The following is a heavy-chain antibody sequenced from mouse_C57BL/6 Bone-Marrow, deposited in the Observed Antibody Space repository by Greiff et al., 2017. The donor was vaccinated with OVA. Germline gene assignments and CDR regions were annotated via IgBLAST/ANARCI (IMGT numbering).Heavy chain of an antibody. V-gene: IGHV8-12*01. CDR3: ARDYDGYYRWFAY. D-gene: IGHD2-3*01. CDR1: GFSLSTSGMG. Sequence: ESGPGILQSSQTLSLTCSFSGFSLSTSGMGVSWIRQPSGKGLEWLAHIYWDDDKRYNPSLKSRLTISKDTSRNQVFLKITSVDTADTATYYCARDYDGYYRWFAYWGQGTLVTVSA. CDR2: IYWDDDK. J-gene: IGHJ3*01.